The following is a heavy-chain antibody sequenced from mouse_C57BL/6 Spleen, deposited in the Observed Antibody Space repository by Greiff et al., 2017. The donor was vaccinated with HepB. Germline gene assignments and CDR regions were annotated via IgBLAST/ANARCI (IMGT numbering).Heavy chain of an antibody. CDR3: ARGAYFDD. Sequence: QVQLQQPGAELVKPGASVKLSCKASGYTFTSYWMQWVKQRPGQGLEWIGEIDPSDSYTNYNQKFKGKATLTVDTSSSPAYMQLSSLTSEDSAVYYCARGAYFDDWGQGTTLTVSS. CDR2: IDPSDSYT. J-gene: IGHJ2*01. CDR1: GYTFTSYW. V-gene: IGHV1-50*01.